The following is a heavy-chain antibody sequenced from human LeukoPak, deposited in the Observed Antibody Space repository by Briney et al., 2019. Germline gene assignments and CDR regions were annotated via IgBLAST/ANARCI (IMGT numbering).Heavy chain of an antibody. CDR3: ARDQSSCSSTSCPNWFDP. Sequence: ASVKVSCKASGYTFTSYDINWVRQATGQGLEWMGWMNPNSGGTNYAQKFQGRVTMTRDTSISTAYMELSRLRSDDTAVYYCARDQSSCSSTSCPNWFDPWGQGTLVTVSS. D-gene: IGHD2-2*01. J-gene: IGHJ5*02. CDR2: MNPNSGGT. V-gene: IGHV1-2*02. CDR1: GYTFTSYD.